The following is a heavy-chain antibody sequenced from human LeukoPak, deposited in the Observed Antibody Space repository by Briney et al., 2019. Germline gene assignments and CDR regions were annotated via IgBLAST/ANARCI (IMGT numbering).Heavy chain of an antibody. CDR3: ARDYYYDSSGYTPFDY. D-gene: IGHD3-22*01. J-gene: IGHJ4*02. CDR1: GYTFSGYY. Sequence: GASVKVSCKASGYTFSGYYMHWVRQAPGQGLEWMGWINPNSGGTNYAQKFQGRVTMTRDTSIRTAYMELSRLRSDDTAVYYCARDYYYDSSGYTPFDYWGQGMLVTVSS. CDR2: INPNSGGT. V-gene: IGHV1-2*02.